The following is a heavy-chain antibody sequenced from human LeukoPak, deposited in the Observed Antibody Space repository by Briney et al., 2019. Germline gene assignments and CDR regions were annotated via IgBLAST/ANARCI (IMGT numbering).Heavy chain of an antibody. CDR2: IYYSGST. D-gene: IGHD3-22*01. Sequence: SETLSLTCTVSGGSVSSGNYYWSWIRQPPGKGLEWIGYIYYSGSTNYNPSLKSRVTISVDKSKNQFSLKLSSVTAADTAVYYCARGVSAYDSSGYLYYFDYWGQGTLVTVSS. CDR1: GGSVSSGNYY. V-gene: IGHV4-61*01. CDR3: ARGVSAYDSSGYLYYFDY. J-gene: IGHJ4*02.